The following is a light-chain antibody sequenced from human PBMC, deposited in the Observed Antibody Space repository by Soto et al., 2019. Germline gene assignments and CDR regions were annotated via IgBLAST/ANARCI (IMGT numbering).Light chain of an antibody. CDR3: QQYGVSPLT. CDR1: ESLITKS. J-gene: IGKJ3*01. V-gene: IGKV3-20*01. CDR2: GAF. Sequence: EIVLTQSPGTLSLSPGETATVSCRATESLITKSLAWYQQKPGQATRLLIYGAFTRDAAIPDRLNGSGSGTDFALTISRLELEDSAVYYCQQYGVSPLTFGPGTKVEIK.